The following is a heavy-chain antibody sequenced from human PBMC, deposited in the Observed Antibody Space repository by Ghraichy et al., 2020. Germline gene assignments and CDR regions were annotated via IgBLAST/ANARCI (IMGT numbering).Heavy chain of an antibody. J-gene: IGHJ4*02. CDR3: AKSIAVATFDY. V-gene: IGHV3-21*01. CDR2: ISSSSSYI. D-gene: IGHD6-19*01. CDR1: GFTFSSYS. Sequence: LSLTCAASGFTFSSYSMNWVRQATGKGLEWVSSISSSSSYIYYADSVKGRFTISRDNAKNSLYLQMNSLRAEDTAVYYCAKSIAVATFDYWGQGTLVTVSS.